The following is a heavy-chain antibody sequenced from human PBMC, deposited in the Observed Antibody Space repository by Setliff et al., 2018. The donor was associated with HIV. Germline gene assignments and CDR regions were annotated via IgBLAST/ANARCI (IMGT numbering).Heavy chain of an antibody. CDR3: ARARFWSDYYTGGNYYYMDV. CDR2: IDHSGGT. Sequence: PSETLSLTCAVYGGSFSGYYWSWIRQTPGKGLERIGEIDHSGGTKYNPSLKSRVTISLDTSKNQFSLKLSSVTAADTAVYYCARARFWSDYYTGGNYYYMDVWGKGTTVTVSS. V-gene: IGHV4-34*01. J-gene: IGHJ6*03. D-gene: IGHD3-3*01. CDR1: GGSFSGYY.